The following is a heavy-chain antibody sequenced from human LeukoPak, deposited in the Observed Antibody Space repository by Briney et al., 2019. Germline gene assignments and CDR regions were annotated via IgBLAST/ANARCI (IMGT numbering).Heavy chain of an antibody. CDR2: ISGSGGST. CDR3: AKDPEIKAVRRVITRTNWFDP. J-gene: IGHJ5*02. CDR1: GFTFSSYA. Sequence: PGGSLRLSCAASGFTFSSYAMSWVRQAPGKGLEWVSAISGSGGSTYYADSVKGPFTISRDNSKNTLYLQMNSLRAEDTDVYYCAKDPEIKAVRRVITRTNWFDPWGQGTLVTVSS. V-gene: IGHV3-23*01. D-gene: IGHD3-10*01.